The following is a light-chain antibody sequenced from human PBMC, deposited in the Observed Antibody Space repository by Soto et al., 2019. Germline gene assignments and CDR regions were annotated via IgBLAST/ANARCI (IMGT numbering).Light chain of an antibody. CDR1: QSVGSNY. CDR3: QQRSNWPLS. J-gene: IGKJ4*01. Sequence: EIVLTQSPGTLSLSPGERATLYCRASQSVGSNYLAWYQQKPGQAPRVLIYGASSRATGIPDRFSGSGSGADFTLTISSLEPEDFAVYYCQQRSNWPLSFGGGTKVDIK. V-gene: IGKV3D-20*02. CDR2: GAS.